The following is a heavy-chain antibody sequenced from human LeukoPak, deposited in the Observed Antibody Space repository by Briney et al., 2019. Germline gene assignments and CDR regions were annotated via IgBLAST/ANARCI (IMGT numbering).Heavy chain of an antibody. J-gene: IGHJ6*02. CDR2: IGSDSGGTT. D-gene: IGHD3-10*01. Sequence: GGSLRLSCAMSGLNFNNYALTWVRQAPGKGLEWVSAIGSDSGGTTIYADSVKGRFTISRDNSKNTLYLQMSSLRGDDTAVYYCAKNYGSDRGVPYGMDVWGQGTTVTVSS. V-gene: IGHV3-23*01. CDR3: AKNYGSDRGVPYGMDV. CDR1: GLNFNNYA.